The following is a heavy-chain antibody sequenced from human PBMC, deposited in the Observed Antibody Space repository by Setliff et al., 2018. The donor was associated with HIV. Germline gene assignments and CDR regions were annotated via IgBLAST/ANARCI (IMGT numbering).Heavy chain of an antibody. V-gene: IGHV3-15*07. Sequence: PGGSLRLSCVVSGFTFTNAWMNWVRQAPGKGLEWLGRIRTKTDGGTADYAAPVKGRFTISRDDSQNTLYLQMNSLKTEDTAVYYCVTDDKVAFDVWGRGTMVTVSS. CDR1: GFTFTNAW. CDR2: IRTKTDGGTA. J-gene: IGHJ3*01. CDR3: VTDDKVAFDV.